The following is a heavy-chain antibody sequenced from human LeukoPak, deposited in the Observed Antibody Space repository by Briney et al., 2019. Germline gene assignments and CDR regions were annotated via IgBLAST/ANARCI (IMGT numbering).Heavy chain of an antibody. V-gene: IGHV1-69*04. Sequence: ASVTVSCKASGGTFSSYAISWVRQAPGQGLEWMGRIIPILGIANYAQKFQGRVTITADKSTSTAYMELSSLRSEDTAVYYCARANVDIVATSRYYYYGMDVWGQGTTVTVSS. J-gene: IGHJ6*02. CDR2: IIPILGIA. D-gene: IGHD5-12*01. CDR3: ARANVDIVATSRYYYYGMDV. CDR1: GGTFSSYA.